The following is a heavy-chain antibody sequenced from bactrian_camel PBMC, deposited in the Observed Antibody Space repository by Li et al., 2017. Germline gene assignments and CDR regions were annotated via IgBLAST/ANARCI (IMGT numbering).Heavy chain of an antibody. Sequence: HVQLVESGGDSVQAGESLRLSCVASGYTLPMNMGWFRRLPGQEREGVAVIARDFATNYADSVKGRFTISKDNVANTLYLQMDSLKPEDTAMYYCAADPVTVTDLSLRILSFDYSGHGTQVTVS. V-gene: IGHV3S53*01. CDR2: IARDFAT. J-gene: IGHJ4*01. CDR1: GYTLPMN. D-gene: IGHD1*01. CDR3: AADPVTVTDLSLRILSFDY.